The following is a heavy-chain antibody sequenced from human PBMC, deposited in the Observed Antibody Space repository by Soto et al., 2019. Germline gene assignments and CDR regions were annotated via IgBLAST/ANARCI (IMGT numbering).Heavy chain of an antibody. Sequence: EVQLVESGGGFVESGGSLRLSCAASGFSFKDAWMTWVRQAPGKGLEWVGRIKSSTDGGTADYGAAVKGRFTMSRDDTKDRLYLHMDGVKWEDTGVYYCTSFFHLRGRLFAYWGPGTQVNVSS. D-gene: IGHD3-16*01. CDR3: TSFFHLRGRLFAY. CDR1: GFSFKDAW. CDR2: IKSSTDGGTA. J-gene: IGHJ4*02. V-gene: IGHV3-15*07.